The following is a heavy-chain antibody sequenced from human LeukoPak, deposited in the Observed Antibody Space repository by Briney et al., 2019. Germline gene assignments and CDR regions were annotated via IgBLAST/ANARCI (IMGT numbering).Heavy chain of an antibody. CDR2: INHSGST. CDR3: ARGSSSAGMYYYYYYMDV. V-gene: IGHV4-34*01. D-gene: IGHD6-6*01. J-gene: IGHJ6*03. CDR1: GGSFSGYY. Sequence: SETLSLTCAVYGGSFSGYYWSWIRQPPGKGLEWIGEINHSGSTNYNPSLKSRVTISVDTSKNQSSLKLSSVTAADTAVYYCARGSSSAGMYYYYYYMDVWGKGTTVTVSS.